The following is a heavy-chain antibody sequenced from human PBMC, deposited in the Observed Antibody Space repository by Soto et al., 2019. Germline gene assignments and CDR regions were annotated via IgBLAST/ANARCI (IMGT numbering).Heavy chain of an antibody. J-gene: IGHJ4*02. CDR2: INPSVGTR. D-gene: IGHD3-22*01. V-gene: IGHV1-46*01. CDR1: GYSFTGYY. Sequence: QVQVVQSGPEVKKPGASLKVSCKTSGYSFTGYYIHWVRQAPGQGLEWMGMINPSVGTRSYAQEHQGRGTMTTDTSTSTAYMELSSLRSEDSAVYYCARGGVYDTSGIDYWGQGTLVTVSS. CDR3: ARGGVYDTSGIDY.